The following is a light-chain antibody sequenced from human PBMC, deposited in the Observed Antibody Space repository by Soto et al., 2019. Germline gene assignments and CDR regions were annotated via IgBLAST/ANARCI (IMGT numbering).Light chain of an antibody. J-gene: IGKJ2*02. CDR2: SAS. CDR3: QQSYGTPRT. CDR1: QSITSY. V-gene: IGKV1-39*01. Sequence: DIQMTQSPSSLSASVGDRVTITCRASQSITSYLIWYQHKPGKAPQLLLYSASSLQSRVPSRFCGSGSGTDFTLTISSLQPEDSATYYCQQSYGTPRTFGQGTKLEIK.